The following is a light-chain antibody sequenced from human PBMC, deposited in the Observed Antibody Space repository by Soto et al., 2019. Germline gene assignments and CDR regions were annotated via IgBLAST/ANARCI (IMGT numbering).Light chain of an antibody. Sequence: DIQMTPSPSSLSASVGDRVTITCRASQGIIDYLAWYQQKPGKDPKLLIYAASTLQSGVPSRFSGCGPVTDFTPTNSGLQPDDVATYFCQTYNTARQTFGRGTKVEIK. CDR3: QTYNTARQT. CDR2: AAS. CDR1: QGIIDY. V-gene: IGKV1-27*01. J-gene: IGKJ1*01.